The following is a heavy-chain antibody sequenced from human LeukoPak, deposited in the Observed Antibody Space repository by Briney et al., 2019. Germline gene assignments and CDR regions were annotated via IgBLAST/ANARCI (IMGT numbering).Heavy chain of an antibody. J-gene: IGHJ4*02. V-gene: IGHV1-2*02. Sequence: DSVKVSCKASGGTFSSYAISWVRQAPGQGLEWMGWINPNSGGTNYAQRFQGRVTMTRDTSISTAYMQLSSLRSDDTAVYYCARGPVANAYWGQGTLVTVSS. CDR2: INPNSGGT. CDR1: GGTFSSYA. CDR3: ARGPVANAY. D-gene: IGHD6-19*01.